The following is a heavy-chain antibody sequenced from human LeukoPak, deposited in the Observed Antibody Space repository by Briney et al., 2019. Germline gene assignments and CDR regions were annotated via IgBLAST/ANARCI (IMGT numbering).Heavy chain of an antibody. CDR1: GFIFDDYA. CDR2: ISWNSGSK. Sequence: GGSLRLSCAASGFIFDDYAMHWVRQAPGKGLEWVSGISWNSGSKGYADSAKGRFTISRDNAKNSLYLQMNSLRAEDTALYYCAKGDYYGSGSYYGYWGQGTLVTVSS. CDR3: AKGDYYGSGSYYGY. D-gene: IGHD3-10*01. V-gene: IGHV3-9*01. J-gene: IGHJ4*02.